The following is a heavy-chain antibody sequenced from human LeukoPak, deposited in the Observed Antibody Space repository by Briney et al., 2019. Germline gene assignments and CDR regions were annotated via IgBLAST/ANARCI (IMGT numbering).Heavy chain of an antibody. V-gene: IGHV1-2*02. J-gene: IGHJ4*02. CDR3: VPSGYTYFYFYY. CDR2: ISPNSGDT. CDR1: GYTFSGYY. Sequence: ASVKVSSKASGYTFSGYYMHWVRQAPGQGLEWMGWISPNSGDTNYAQKFQGRVTMTRDTSISTAYMELSRLISGDTAVYYCVPSGYTYFYFYYWGQGTLVTVSS. D-gene: IGHD5-24*01.